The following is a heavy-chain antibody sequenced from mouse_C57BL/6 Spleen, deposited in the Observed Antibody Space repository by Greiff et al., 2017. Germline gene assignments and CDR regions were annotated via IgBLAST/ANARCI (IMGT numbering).Heavy chain of an antibody. CDR3: TRDHYGSSYWYFDV. J-gene: IGHJ1*03. D-gene: IGHD1-1*01. CDR1: GFTFSSYA. V-gene: IGHV5-9-1*02. Sequence: EVQLVESGEGLVKPGGSLKLSCAASGFTFSSYAMSWVRQTPEKRLEWVAYISSGGDYIYYADTVKGRFTISRDNARNTLYLQMSSLKSEDTAMYYWTRDHYGSSYWYFDVWGTGTTVTVSS. CDR2: ISSGGDYI.